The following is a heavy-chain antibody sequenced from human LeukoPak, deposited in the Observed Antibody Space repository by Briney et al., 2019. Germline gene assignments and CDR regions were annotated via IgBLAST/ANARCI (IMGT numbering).Heavy chain of an antibody. CDR3: ARDPTVTTNWYFDL. D-gene: IGHD4-17*01. CDR1: GYSISSSYY. CDR2: IYYGGST. V-gene: IGHV4-38-2*02. Sequence: SETLSLTCTVSGYSISSSYYWDWIRQPPGKGLEWIGSIYYGGSTYYNPSLKSRVTISLDTSKNHFSLKLSSVTAADTAVYYCARDPTVTTNWYFDLWGRGTLVTVSS. J-gene: IGHJ2*01.